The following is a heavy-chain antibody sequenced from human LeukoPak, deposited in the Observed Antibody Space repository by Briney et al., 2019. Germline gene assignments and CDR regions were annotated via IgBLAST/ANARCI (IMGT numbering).Heavy chain of an antibody. J-gene: IGHJ4*02. CDR2: ICFSRTT. CDR3: GRHFPETGRDEQPLEY. D-gene: IGHD3-10*01. CDR1: GGSISSSDSY. Sequence: SETQSLTCAVSGGSISSSDSYWAWVRQPPGKGLEWIGSICFSRTTYYNPSLKSRVTMSIDTSKNHFSLKVASVTAADTAVYYCGRHFPETGRDEQPLEYWGQGSLFTVSS. V-gene: IGHV4-39*01.